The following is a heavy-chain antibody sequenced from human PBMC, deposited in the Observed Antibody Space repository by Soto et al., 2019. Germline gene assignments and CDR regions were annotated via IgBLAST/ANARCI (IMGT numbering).Heavy chain of an antibody. CDR1: GFTFSSYS. D-gene: IGHD7-27*01. Sequence: GGSLRLSCAASGFTFSSYSMNWVRQAPGKGLEWVTSISSSSSTIYYANSVKGRFTISRDNAKNSLYLQMNSLRAEDAAVYYFARVEGNWGFLFDYWGQGTLVTVSS. CDR2: ISSSSSTI. CDR3: ARVEGNWGFLFDY. V-gene: IGHV3-48*04. J-gene: IGHJ4*02.